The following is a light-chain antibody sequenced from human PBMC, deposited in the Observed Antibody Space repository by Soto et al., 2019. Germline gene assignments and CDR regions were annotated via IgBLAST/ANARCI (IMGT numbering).Light chain of an antibody. CDR1: QTISSSY. Sequence: EIVLTQSPGTLSLSPGERATLSCRASQTISSSYLAWYQQKPGQAPRLLIYAASTRATDIPDRFSGSGSGTDFTLTISRLEPEDFAVYYCQVYGNSPPGVTFGPGTKVDIK. CDR2: AAS. CDR3: QVYGNSPPGVT. J-gene: IGKJ3*01. V-gene: IGKV3-20*01.